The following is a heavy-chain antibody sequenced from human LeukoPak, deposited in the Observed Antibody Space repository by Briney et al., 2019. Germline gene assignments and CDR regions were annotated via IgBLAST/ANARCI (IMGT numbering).Heavy chain of an antibody. Sequence: ASVKVSCKTSGYTFATYYLHWVRQAPGQGLEWLGIINPRSGRTSSAQKFQDRVTMTRDTSISTAYMELSRLRSDDTAVYYCARDRMWFGELWSGAPATNWFDPWGQGTLVTVSS. CDR1: GYTFATYY. CDR2: INPRSGRT. CDR3: ARDRMWFGELWSGAPATNWFDP. D-gene: IGHD3-10*01. J-gene: IGHJ5*02. V-gene: IGHV1-46*01.